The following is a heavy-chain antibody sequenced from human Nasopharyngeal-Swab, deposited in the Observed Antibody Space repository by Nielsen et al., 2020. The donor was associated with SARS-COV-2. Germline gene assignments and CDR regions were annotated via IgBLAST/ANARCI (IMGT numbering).Heavy chain of an antibody. CDR1: GFTFSSYA. V-gene: IGHV3-30-3*01. CDR3: ARDLGDV. CDR2: ISYDGSNK. J-gene: IGHJ6*04. Sequence: GGSLSLSCAASGFTFSSYAMHWVRQAPGKGLEWVAVISYDGSNKYYADSVKGRFTISRDNSKNTLYLQMNSLRAEDTAVYYCARDLGDVWGNGTTVTVSS.